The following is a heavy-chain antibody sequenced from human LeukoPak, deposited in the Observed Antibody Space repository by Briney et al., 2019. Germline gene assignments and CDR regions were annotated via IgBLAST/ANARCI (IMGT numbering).Heavy chain of an antibody. CDR1: GASIHDDH. CDR2: VHYRGSA. V-gene: IGHV4-59*12. CDR3: GRNFEASSNSYIQY. D-gene: IGHD2-2*01. Sequence: SETLSLTCTVSGASIHDDHFTWIRQPPGRGLEWIGFVHYRGSAKYNPSLESRVTISVDTSKKQISLILKSVTAADTAVYYCGRNFEASSNSYIQYWGQGSLVTVSS. J-gene: IGHJ1*01.